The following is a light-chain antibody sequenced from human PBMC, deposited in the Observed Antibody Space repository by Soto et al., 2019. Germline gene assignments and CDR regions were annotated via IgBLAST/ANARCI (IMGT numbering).Light chain of an antibody. J-gene: IGKJ2*01. CDR2: GAS. Sequence: EIVLTQSPGTLSLSPGERATLSCRASQSVSSSYLAWYQQKPGQAPRLLIYGASSRATGIPDRFSGSGSGTDFTLTMSRLEPEDFSVYFCQQYGNSPPNTFGQGTKVEIK. V-gene: IGKV3-20*01. CDR3: QQYGNSPPNT. CDR1: QSVSSSY.